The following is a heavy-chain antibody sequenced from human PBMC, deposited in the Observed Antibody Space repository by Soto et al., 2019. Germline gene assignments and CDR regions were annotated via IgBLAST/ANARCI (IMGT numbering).Heavy chain of an antibody. V-gene: IGHV3-21*01. CDR2: ISSSSYI. CDR1: GFTFSSYS. CDR3: ARDLELGPCGY. J-gene: IGHJ4*02. Sequence: GGSLRLSCAASGFTFSSYSMNWVRQAPGKGLEWVSSISSSSYIYYADSVKGRFTISRDNAKNSLYLQMNSLRAEDTAVYYCARDLELGPCGYWGQGTLVTVSS. D-gene: IGHD1-7*01.